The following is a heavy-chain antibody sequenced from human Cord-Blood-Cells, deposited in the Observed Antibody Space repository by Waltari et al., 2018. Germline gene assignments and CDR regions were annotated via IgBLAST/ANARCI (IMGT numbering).Heavy chain of an antibody. Sequence: QVQLQQWGAGLLKPSETLSLTCAVYGGSFSGYYWSWIRQPPGKGLEWIGEINHSGSTNYNPSRKSRVTISVDTSKNQFSLKLSSVTAADTAVYYCARGELIAAAYYFDYWGQGTLVTVSS. CDR1: GGSFSGYY. D-gene: IGHD6-13*01. V-gene: IGHV4-34*01. J-gene: IGHJ4*02. CDR3: ARGELIAAAYYFDY. CDR2: INHSGST.